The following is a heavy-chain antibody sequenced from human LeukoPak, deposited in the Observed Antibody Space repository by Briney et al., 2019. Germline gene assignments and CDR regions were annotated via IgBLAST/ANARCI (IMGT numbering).Heavy chain of an antibody. CDR1: GGSFSGYY. J-gene: IGHJ4*02. V-gene: IGHV4-34*01. CDR2: IYYSGST. Sequence: PSETLSLTCAVYGGSFSGYYWNWIRQPPGKGLEWIGSIYYSGSTYYNPSLKSRVTISVDTSKNQFSLKLSSVTAADTAVYYCASYDSSGYRIDYWGQGTLVTVSS. CDR3: ASYDSSGYRIDY. D-gene: IGHD3-22*01.